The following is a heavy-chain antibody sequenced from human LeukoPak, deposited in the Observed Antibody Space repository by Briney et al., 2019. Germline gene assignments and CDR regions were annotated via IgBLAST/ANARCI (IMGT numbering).Heavy chain of an antibody. CDR2: ISYDGSNK. V-gene: IGHV3-30*04. CDR1: GFTFSSYA. D-gene: IGHD3-9*01. Sequence: GGSLRLSCAASGFTFSSYAMSWVRQAPGKGLEWVAVISYDGSNKYYADSVKGRFTISRDNSKNTLYLQMNSLRAEDTAVYYCARATLYYDILTGYYYDYWGQGTLVTVSS. J-gene: IGHJ4*02. CDR3: ARATLYYDILTGYYYDY.